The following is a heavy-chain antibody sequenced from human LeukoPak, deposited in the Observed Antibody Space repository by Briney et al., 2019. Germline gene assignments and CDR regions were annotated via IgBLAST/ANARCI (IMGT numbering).Heavy chain of an antibody. Sequence: SETLSLTCTVSGYSISSGFYWSWIRQPPGKGLEWIGEINHSGSTNYNPSLKSRVTISVDTSKNQFSLQLNSVTPEDTAVYYCARGRPGQDFDYWGQGTLVTVSS. J-gene: IGHJ4*02. CDR2: INHSGST. V-gene: IGHV4-38-2*02. CDR1: GYSISSGFY. CDR3: ARGRPGQDFDY. D-gene: IGHD1-14*01.